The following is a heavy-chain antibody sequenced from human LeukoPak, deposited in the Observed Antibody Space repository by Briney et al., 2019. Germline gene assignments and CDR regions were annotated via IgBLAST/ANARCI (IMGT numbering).Heavy chain of an antibody. D-gene: IGHD2-15*01. CDR3: AKDRIYYAPETWFDP. CDR1: GFTLSSYG. J-gene: IGHJ5*02. V-gene: IGHV3-23*01. CDR2: TSGSGGST. Sequence: GGSLRLSCVASGFTLSSYGMHWVRQAPGKRLQWVSSTSGSGGSTYYTDSVKGRFTISRDNFKNTLYLQMNSLRAEDTAVYYCAKDRIYYAPETWFDPWGQGTLVTVSS.